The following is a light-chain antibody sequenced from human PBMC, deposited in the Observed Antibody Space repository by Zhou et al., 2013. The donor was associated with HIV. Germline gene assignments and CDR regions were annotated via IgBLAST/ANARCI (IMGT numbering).Light chain of an antibody. CDR2: GAS. CDR1: QSVSSNY. V-gene: IGKV3-20*01. CDR3: QQYGSSPRT. Sequence: IVLTQSPGTLSLSPGERATLSCRASQSVSSNYVAWYQQKPGQAPRLLIYGASSRATGIPDRFSGSGSGTDFTLTISRLEPEDFAVYYCQQYGSSPRTFGQGTKVEIK. J-gene: IGKJ1*01.